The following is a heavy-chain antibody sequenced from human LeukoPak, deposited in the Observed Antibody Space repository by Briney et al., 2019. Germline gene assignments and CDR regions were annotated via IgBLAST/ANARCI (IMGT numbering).Heavy chain of an antibody. D-gene: IGHD4-17*01. Sequence: ASETLSLTCAVSGGSISSGDYYWSWIRQPPGKGLEWIGYIYYSGSTYYNPSLKSRVTISVDTSNNQFSLKLSSVTAADTAVYYCAREALRPSRWFDPWGQGTLVTVSS. J-gene: IGHJ5*02. V-gene: IGHV4-30-4*01. CDR2: IYYSGST. CDR1: GGSISSGDYY. CDR3: AREALRPSRWFDP.